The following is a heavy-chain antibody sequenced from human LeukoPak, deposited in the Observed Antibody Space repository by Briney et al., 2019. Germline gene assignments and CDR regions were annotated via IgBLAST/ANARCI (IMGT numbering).Heavy chain of an antibody. CDR3: AKWGDYDILTGYYDPDY. V-gene: IGHV3-23*01. Sequence: PGASLRLSCAASGFTFSNYAMYWVRQAPGKWLEWVSAVSGRDDSTYYADSVKGRFTISRDTSKNRLYLQMNSLRAEDTAVYYCAKWGDYDILTGYYDPDYWGQGTLVTVSS. CDR1: GFTFSNYA. D-gene: IGHD3-9*01. CDR2: VSGRDDST. J-gene: IGHJ4*02.